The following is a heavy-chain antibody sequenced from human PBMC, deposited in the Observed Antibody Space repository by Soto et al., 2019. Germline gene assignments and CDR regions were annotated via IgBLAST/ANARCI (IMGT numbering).Heavy chain of an antibody. Sequence: ESGGGVVQPGRSLRLSCAASGFTFSSYGMHWVRQAPGKGLEWVAVISYDGSNKYYADSVKGRFTISRDNSKNTLYLQMNSLRDEDTAVYYCAKDGFDYWGQGTLVTVSS. CDR2: ISYDGSNK. V-gene: IGHV3-30*18. CDR1: GFTFSSYG. CDR3: AKDGFDY. J-gene: IGHJ4*02.